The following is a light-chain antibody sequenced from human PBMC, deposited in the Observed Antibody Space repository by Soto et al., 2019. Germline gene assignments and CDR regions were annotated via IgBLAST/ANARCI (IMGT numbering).Light chain of an antibody. V-gene: IGLV1-44*01. CDR1: SSNIGSNT. J-gene: IGLJ2*01. CDR3: AAWDDSLNGGV. CDR2: SNN. Sequence: QSVLTQPPSASGTPGQRVTISCSGSSSNIGSNTVNWYQQLPGTAPQLLIYSNNQRPSGVPDRCSGSKSGTSASLAISGLQSEDEADYYCAAWDDSLNGGVFGGGTKLTVL.